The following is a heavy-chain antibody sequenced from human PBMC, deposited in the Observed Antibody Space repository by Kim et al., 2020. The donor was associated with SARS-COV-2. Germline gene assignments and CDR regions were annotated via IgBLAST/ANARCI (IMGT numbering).Heavy chain of an antibody. Sequence: TTYADSVHGRFTTSRDNAKNSLYLQIDSLSVEHTAAYYCARDFSNKGFHSWGQETAVTVSS. V-gene: IGHV3-11*06. D-gene: IGHD4-4*01. J-gene: IGHJ6*02. CDR3: ARDFSNKGFHS. CDR2: T.